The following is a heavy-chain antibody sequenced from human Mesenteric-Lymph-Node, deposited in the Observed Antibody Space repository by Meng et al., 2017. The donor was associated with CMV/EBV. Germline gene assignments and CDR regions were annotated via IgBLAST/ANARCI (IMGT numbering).Heavy chain of an antibody. CDR1: GFTFSSYW. V-gene: IGHV3-48*04. D-gene: IGHD6-6*01. Sequence: GGSLRLSCAASGFTFSSYWMHWVRQAPGKGLEWVSYISGSGNSIYYADSVMGRFTISRDNAKNSLYLQMNSLRVEDTAVYYCANGDGEQLARLCWGQGTLVTVSS. CDR2: ISGSGNSI. CDR3: ANGDGEQLARLC. J-gene: IGHJ4*02.